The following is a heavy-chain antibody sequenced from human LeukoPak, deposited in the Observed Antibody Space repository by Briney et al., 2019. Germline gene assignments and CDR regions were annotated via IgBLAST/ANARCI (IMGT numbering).Heavy chain of an antibody. CDR1: GFTFSSYA. J-gene: IGHJ4*01. V-gene: IGHV3-23*01. D-gene: IGHD1-14*01. CDR2: ISGSGGST. CDR3: AKASCEAFPDLDYFDD. Sequence: GGSLRLSCAASGFTFSSYAMSWVRQAPGKGLEWVSAISGSGGSTYYADSVKGRFTISRDNSKNTLYLQMNSLRAEDTAVYYCAKASCEAFPDLDYFDDWGHGTLVTVSS.